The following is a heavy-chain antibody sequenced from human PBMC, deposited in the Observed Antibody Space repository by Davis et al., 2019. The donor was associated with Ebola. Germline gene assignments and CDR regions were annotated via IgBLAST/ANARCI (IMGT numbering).Heavy chain of an antibody. CDR1: GFTVSSNH. CDR3: AKDEGVDY. Sequence: GGSLRLSCAASGFTVSSNHMSWVRQAPGKGLEWVAVISYDGSNKYYADSVKGRFTISRDNSKNTLYLQMNSLRAEDTAVYYCAKDEGVDYWGQGALVTVSS. V-gene: IGHV3-30*18. J-gene: IGHJ4*02. CDR2: ISYDGSNK.